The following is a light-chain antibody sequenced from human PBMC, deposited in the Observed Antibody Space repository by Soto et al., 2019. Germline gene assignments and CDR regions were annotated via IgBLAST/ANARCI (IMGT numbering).Light chain of an antibody. CDR3: QQHNSSSRT. Sequence: DIPMKQSAATVSASVGDSVPMTCRASQSISTSLAWYHHKTGKAPTLLIYKASTLQSGVPSRFSGSGSGTEFTLTTSSLLPDDFAIYSCQQHNSSSRTFGQGTKV. J-gene: IGKJ1*01. V-gene: IGKV1-5*03. CDR2: KAS. CDR1: QSISTS.